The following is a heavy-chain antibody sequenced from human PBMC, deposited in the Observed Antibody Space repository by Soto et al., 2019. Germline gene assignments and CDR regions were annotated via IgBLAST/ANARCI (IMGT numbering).Heavy chain of an antibody. D-gene: IGHD6-13*01. CDR2: IIPIFGTA. J-gene: IGHJ5*02. CDR1: GGTFSSYA. V-gene: IGHV1-69*01. Sequence: QVQLVQSGAEVKKPGSSVKVSCKASGGTFSSYAISWVRQAPGQGLEWMGGIIPIFGTANYAQKFQGRVTSTAAESTSTAYSELSRLRSEDTAVYYCARLGTPYYSSSWGNWFDPWGQGALVTVSS. CDR3: ARLGTPYYSSSWGNWFDP.